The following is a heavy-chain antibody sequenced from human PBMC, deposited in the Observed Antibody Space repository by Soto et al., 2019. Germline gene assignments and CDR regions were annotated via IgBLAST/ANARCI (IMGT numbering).Heavy chain of an antibody. V-gene: IGHV1-46*03. J-gene: IGHJ3*02. Sequence: QVQLVQSGAEVKKPGASVKVSCKASGYTFTSYYMHWVRQAPGQGLEWMGIINPSGGSTSYAQKFQVRVTMTRDTSTTTVYMELSSLRSEDTAVYYCARDRSFSAIFPHYDAFDIWGQGTMVTVSS. CDR3: ARDRSFSAIFPHYDAFDI. D-gene: IGHD3-3*01. CDR2: INPSGGST. CDR1: GYTFTSYY.